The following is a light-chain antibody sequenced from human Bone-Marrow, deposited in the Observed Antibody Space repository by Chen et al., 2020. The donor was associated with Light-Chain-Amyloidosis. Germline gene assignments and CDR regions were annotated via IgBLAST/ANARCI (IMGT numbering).Light chain of an antibody. J-gene: IGLJ3*02. Sequence: QSALTQPASLSGSPGQSITISCTGTSSDVGGYDFASWYQQHPGKAPKFMISEVSNRPSGVPNRFSVSKSGNTASLTISGLQAEDEAHYYCSSYTARSTLVFGGGTKVTVL. CDR2: EVS. CDR1: SSDVGGYDF. CDR3: SSYTARSTLV. V-gene: IGLV2-14*01.